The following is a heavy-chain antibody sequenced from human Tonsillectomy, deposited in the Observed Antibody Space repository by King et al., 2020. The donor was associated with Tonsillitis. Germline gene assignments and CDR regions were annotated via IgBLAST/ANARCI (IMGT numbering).Heavy chain of an antibody. J-gene: IGHJ4*02. V-gene: IGHV3-23*04. D-gene: IGHD2-21*02. CDR2: ISGSGGTP. CDR1: GFTFNSYA. Sequence: VQLVESGGGLVQPGGSLRLSCAASGFTFNSYAMSWVRQAPGKGLEWVSAISGSGGTPYYADSVKGRFTISRDNSKNTLYLQMNSLRAEDTAVYYCAKDLVVVTAIPGKYFDYWGQGTLVTVSS. CDR3: AKDLVVVTAIPGKYFDY.